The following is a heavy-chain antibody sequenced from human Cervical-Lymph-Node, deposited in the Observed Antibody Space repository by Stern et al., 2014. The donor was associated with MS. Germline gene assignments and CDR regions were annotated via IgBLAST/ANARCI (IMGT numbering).Heavy chain of an antibody. CDR2: IIPMFGTT. Sequence: QMQLVQSGAEVMQPGSSVKVSCKASGGTFSRYSISWVRQAPGQGLEWMGGIIPMFGTTNYAQKFQGRVTITADKSTSTAYMEVSSLRSEDTAVYYCATGNNWQDDYFSYWGQGALVTVSS. V-gene: IGHV1-69*06. D-gene: IGHD5-24*01. J-gene: IGHJ4*02. CDR3: ATGNNWQDDYFSY. CDR1: GGTFSRYS.